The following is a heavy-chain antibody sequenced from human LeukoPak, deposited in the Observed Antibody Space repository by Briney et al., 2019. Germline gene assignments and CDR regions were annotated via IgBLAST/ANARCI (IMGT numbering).Heavy chain of an antibody. Sequence: GGSLRLSCAASGFTFSSYAMSWVRQAPGKGLEWVSAISGSGGSTYYADSVKGRFTISRDNSKNTLYLQMNSLRAEDTAVYYCAKSRRYYDSSGYIFDYWGQGTLVAVSS. J-gene: IGHJ4*02. CDR1: GFTFSSYA. D-gene: IGHD3-22*01. CDR2: ISGSGGST. V-gene: IGHV3-23*01. CDR3: AKSRRYYDSSGYIFDY.